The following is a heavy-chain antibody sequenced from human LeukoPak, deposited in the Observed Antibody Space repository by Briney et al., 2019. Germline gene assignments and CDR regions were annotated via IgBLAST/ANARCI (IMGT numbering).Heavy chain of an antibody. CDR1: GFTFSSQW. D-gene: IGHD2-15*01. J-gene: IGHJ4*02. CDR3: TTSLTYLPVVVVAGGVFDY. CDR2: IKSKTDGGTI. Sequence: PGGSLRLSCAASGFTFSSQWMSWVRQAPGKGLERVGRIKSKTDGGTIDYAAPVKGRFTISRDDSKNTLYLQMNSLKTEDTAVYYCTTSLTYLPVVVVAGGVFDYWGQGTLVTVSS. V-gene: IGHV3-15*01.